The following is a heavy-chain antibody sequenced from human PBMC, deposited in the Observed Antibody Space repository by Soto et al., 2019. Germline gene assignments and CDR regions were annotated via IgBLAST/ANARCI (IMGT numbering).Heavy chain of an antibody. CDR1: GNTFTYRY. CDR2: ITPFSGDV. D-gene: IGHD1-26*01. V-gene: IGHV1-45*02. J-gene: IGHJ4*02. Sequence: QMQLVQSGAEVKKTGSSVTVSCKALGNTFTYRYLHWVRQAPGQALEWMGWITPFSGDVHYAQKFQERVTITRDRSINTAYTQMSSLRSEDTAMYFCASGGAGSGPFTWELRDHWGQGTLVTVSS. CDR3: ASGGAGSGPFTWELRDH.